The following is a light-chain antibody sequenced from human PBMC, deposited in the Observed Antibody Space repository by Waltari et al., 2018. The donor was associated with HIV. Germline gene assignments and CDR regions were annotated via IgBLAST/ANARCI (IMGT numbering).Light chain of an antibody. CDR1: SSNIGGNF. CDR3: AAWDDSLSGLYV. V-gene: IGLV1-47*01. CDR2: RDN. J-gene: IGLJ1*01. Sequence: QSVLTQPPSASGTPGQRVTISCSGSSSNIGGNFVYWYQQLPGTAPKLLIYRDNQRPSGVPDRFSDSKSGTSASLAINGLRSEDEADYYCAAWDDSLSGLYVFGTGTKVTVL.